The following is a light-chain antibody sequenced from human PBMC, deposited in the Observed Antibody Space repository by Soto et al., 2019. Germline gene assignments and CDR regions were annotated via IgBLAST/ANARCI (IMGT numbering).Light chain of an antibody. J-gene: IGLJ1*01. CDR1: SSNIGAGYD. CDR3: QSYDSSLFYV. Sequence: QSVLTQPPSVSGAPGQRVTISCTGSSSNIGAGYDVHWYQQLPGTAPKLLIYGNSNRPSGVPDRFSGSKSGTSASLAITGRQAEDEADYYCQSYDSSLFYVFGTGTKLTVL. CDR2: GNS. V-gene: IGLV1-40*01.